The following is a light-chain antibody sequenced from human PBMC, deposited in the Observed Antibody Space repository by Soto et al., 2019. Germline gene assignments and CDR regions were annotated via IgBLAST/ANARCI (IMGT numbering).Light chain of an antibody. CDR1: QRVSSN. CDR2: GAS. J-gene: IGKJ4*01. Sequence: EIVMTQSPATLSVSPGDRATLSCRASQRVSSNLAWYQQKPGQAPRLLIYGASTRATGIPARFSGSGSGTEFILTISSLQSEDFAVYYCQQDNNWPPLTFGGGTKVEIK. CDR3: QQDNNWPPLT. V-gene: IGKV3-15*01.